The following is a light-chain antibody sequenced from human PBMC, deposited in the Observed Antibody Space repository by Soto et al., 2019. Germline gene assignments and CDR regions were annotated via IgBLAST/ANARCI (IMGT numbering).Light chain of an antibody. CDR2: GSS. CDR1: QNIRSNY. J-gene: IGKJ4*01. Sequence: EIVFTQSPGTLSLSPGARATLSCRASQNIRSNYVAWYQQKPGQAPMRLIFGSSSSATGIPDRFSASGSGTDFTLTISRLEPEDFAVYYCQQYGYSPLTFGGGTKVEI. CDR3: QQYGYSPLT. V-gene: IGKV3-20*01.